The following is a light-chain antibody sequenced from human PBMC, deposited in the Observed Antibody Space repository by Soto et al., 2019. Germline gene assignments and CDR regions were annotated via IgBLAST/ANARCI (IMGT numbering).Light chain of an antibody. CDR1: QSVNSNY. CDR3: QQHGQWPIT. Sequence: EIVVSEAPGTVYVRQEERASLSCRASQSVNSNYLAWYQQKPGQAPRLLIYGISKRATDIPDRFSGSGSGTEFTLTISSLQPEDFATYYCQQHGQWPITFGQGTRLEI. J-gene: IGKJ5*01. V-gene: IGKV3-20*01. CDR2: GIS.